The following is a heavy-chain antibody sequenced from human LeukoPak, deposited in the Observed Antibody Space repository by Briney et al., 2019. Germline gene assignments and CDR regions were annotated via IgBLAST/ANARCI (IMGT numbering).Heavy chain of an antibody. CDR2: IHPSSGYA. Sequence: PWASVTVSCKASGYTFTDYNIHWVRQAPGQGLEWMAWIHPSSGYALYSQNFQGRVTLTTDTSISTAYMDLTRLRSDDTAVYYCVRDVHNWTDDHWGQGPLFTISS. V-gene: IGHV1-2*02. CDR3: VRDVHNWTDDH. J-gene: IGHJ4*02. D-gene: IGHD1-1*01. CDR1: GYTFTDYN.